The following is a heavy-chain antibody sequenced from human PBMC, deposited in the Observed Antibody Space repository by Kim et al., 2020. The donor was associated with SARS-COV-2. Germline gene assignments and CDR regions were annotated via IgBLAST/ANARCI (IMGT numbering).Heavy chain of an antibody. CDR1: GGTFSSYA. V-gene: IGHV1-69*04. CDR2: IIPILGIA. D-gene: IGHD2-15*01. J-gene: IGHJ5*02. CDR3: ARDSGSVVANWFDP. Sequence: SVKVSCKASGGTFSSYAISWVRQAPGQGLEWMGRIIPILGIANYAQKFQGRVTITADKSTSTAYMELSSLRSEDTAVYYCARDSGSVVANWFDPWGQGTLVTVSS.